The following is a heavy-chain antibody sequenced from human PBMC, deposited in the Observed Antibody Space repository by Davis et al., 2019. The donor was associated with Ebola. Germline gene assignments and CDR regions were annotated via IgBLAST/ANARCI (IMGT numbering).Heavy chain of an antibody. V-gene: IGHV1-69*13. CDR2: IIPIFGTA. D-gene: IGHD5-18*01. Sequence: SVKVSCKASGYTFTSYGISWVRQAPGQGLEWMGGIIPIFGTANYAQKFQGRVTITADESTSTAYMELSSLRSEDTAVYYCARDLDTAMVTRYYYYGMDVWGQGTTVTVSS. CDR3: ARDLDTAMVTRYYYYGMDV. CDR1: GYTFTSYG. J-gene: IGHJ6*02.